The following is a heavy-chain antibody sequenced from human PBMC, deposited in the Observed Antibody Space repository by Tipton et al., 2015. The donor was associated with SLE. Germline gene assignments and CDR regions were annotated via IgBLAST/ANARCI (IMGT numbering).Heavy chain of an antibody. CDR3: AREGGDYYDSSGYYY. CDR2: IYYSGST. CDR1: GGSISSYY. D-gene: IGHD3-22*01. V-gene: IGHV4-59*01. Sequence: TLSLTCTVSGGSISSYYWSWIRQPPGKGLEWIGYIYYSGSTNYNPSLKSRVTISVDTSKNQFSLKLSSVTAADTAVYYCAREGGDYYDSSGYYYWGQGTLVPVSS. J-gene: IGHJ4*02.